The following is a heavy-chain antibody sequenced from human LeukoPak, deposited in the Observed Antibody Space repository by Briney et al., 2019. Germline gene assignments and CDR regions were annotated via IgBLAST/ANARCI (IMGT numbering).Heavy chain of an antibody. J-gene: IGHJ3*02. Sequence: PSETLSLTCTVSGGSISSYYWSWIRQPPGKGLEWIGYIYYSGSTNYNPSLKSRVTISVDTSKNQFSLKLSSVTAADTAVYYCARKYYDFWSGRANAFDIWGQGTMVTVSS. CDR2: IYYSGST. D-gene: IGHD3-3*01. V-gene: IGHV4-59*01. CDR3: ARKYYDFWSGRANAFDI. CDR1: GGSISSYY.